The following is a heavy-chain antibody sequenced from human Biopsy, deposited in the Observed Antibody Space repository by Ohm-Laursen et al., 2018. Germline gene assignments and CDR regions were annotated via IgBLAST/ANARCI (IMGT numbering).Heavy chain of an antibody. CDR1: GYTLTDLS. CDR2: FAPENGKT. CDR3: AGDINNWDVNY. D-gene: IGHD1-20*01. V-gene: IGHV1-24*01. Sequence: ASVKVSCKVSGYTLTDLSMHWVRQAPGKGLEWMGGFAPENGKTIYAQKFQGRVTMTEDTSTDTAYMELSNLRSEDTAVYYCAGDINNWDVNYWGQGTLVIVSS. J-gene: IGHJ4*02.